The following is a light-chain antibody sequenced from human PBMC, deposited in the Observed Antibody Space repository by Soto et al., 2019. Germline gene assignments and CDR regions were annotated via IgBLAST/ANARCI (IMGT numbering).Light chain of an antibody. CDR3: QQYSTYWT. Sequence: DTQMTQPPSTLSASVGDSVHITCRASQSISSWLAWYQQKPGKAPKVLIYDASSLESGVPSRFSGSGSGTEFTLTISSLQPEDFATYYCQQYSTYWTFGQGTRWIS. CDR1: QSISSW. J-gene: IGKJ1*01. V-gene: IGKV1-5*01. CDR2: DAS.